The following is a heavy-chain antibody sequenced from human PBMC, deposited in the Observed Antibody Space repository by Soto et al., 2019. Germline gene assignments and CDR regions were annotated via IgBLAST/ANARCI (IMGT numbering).Heavy chain of an antibody. CDR2: IHYSGSV. CDR3: VREDDGGDRDYYGLDV. CDR1: GGSISFDHYH. J-gene: IGHJ6*02. D-gene: IGHD2-21*02. Sequence: QVQLQESGPGLVRPSQTLSLTCTVSGGSISFDHYHWTWIRQPAGKGLEWIGYIHYSGSVYYNPSLQSRVNMSVDTSKNLFSLKLSSVTAADTAVYFCVREDDGGDRDYYGLDVWGQGTTVTVSS. V-gene: IGHV4-30-4*01.